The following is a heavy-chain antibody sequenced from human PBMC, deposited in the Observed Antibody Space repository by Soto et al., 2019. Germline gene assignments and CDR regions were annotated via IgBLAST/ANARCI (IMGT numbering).Heavy chain of an antibody. CDR3: ASSESATTVTTFGVVYHYHCMDV. V-gene: IGHV4-34*01. Sequence: TSETLSLTCAVYGGSFSGYYWSWIRQPPGKGLEWIGEINHSGSTNYNPSLKSRVTISVDTSKNQFSLKLSSVTAADTAVYYCASSESATTVTTFGVVYHYHCMDVWGKGTTVTVSS. CDR2: INHSGST. CDR1: GGSFSGYY. D-gene: IGHD4-17*01. J-gene: IGHJ6*03.